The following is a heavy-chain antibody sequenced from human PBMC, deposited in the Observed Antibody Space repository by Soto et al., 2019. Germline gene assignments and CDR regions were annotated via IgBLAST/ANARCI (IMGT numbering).Heavy chain of an antibody. CDR3: ARRSYYGSGSYANWFDP. D-gene: IGHD3-10*01. J-gene: IGHJ5*02. V-gene: IGHV4-4*02. CDR1: SGSISSSNW. Sequence: SETLSLTCAVSSGSISSSNWWSWVRQPPGKGLEWIGEIYHSGSTNYNPSLKSRVTISVDKSKNQFSLKLSSVTAADTAVYYCARRSYYGSGSYANWFDPWGQGTLVTVSS. CDR2: IYHSGST.